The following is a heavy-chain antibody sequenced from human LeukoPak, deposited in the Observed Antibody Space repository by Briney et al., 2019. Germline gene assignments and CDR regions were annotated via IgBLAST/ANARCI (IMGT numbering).Heavy chain of an antibody. CDR2: IRYDGTNK. V-gene: IGHV3-30*02. CDR3: AGGGYTYGLY. CDR1: GFTFSSYA. Sequence: GGSLRLSCAASGFTFSSYAMHWVRQAPGKGLEWVAFIRYDGTNKYYADSVKGRFTISRDNSKYTLYLQMNSLRAEDTAVYYCAGGGYTYGLYWGQGDLVTVSS. J-gene: IGHJ4*02. D-gene: IGHD5-18*01.